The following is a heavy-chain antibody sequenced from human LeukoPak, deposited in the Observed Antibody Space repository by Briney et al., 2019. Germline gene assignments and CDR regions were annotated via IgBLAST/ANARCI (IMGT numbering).Heavy chain of an antibody. CDR2: IYTSGST. CDR3: ARGIVLMVYDFLGTQRFDP. V-gene: IGHV4-61*02. J-gene: IGHJ5*02. D-gene: IGHD2-8*01. CDR1: GGSISSGSYY. Sequence: SETLSLTCTVSGGSISSGSYYWSWIRQPAGKGLEWIVRIYTSGSTNYNPSLKSRVTISVDTSKNQFSLKLSSVTAADTAVYYCARGIVLMVYDFLGTQRFDPWGQGTLVTVSS.